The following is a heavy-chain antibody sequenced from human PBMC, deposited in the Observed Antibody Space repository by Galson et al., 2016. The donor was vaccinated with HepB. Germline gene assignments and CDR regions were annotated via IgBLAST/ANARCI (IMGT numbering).Heavy chain of an antibody. CDR1: GFTFSSCW. J-gene: IGHJ3*02. Sequence: SLRLSCAASGFTFSSCWMSWVRQAPGKGLEWVANIKQDGSEKSYVDSVKGRFTISRDNAKNSLYLQMNSLRAEDTAVYYCAREGTGGFDIWGQGTMVTVSS. CDR2: IKQDGSEK. CDR3: AREGTGGFDI. V-gene: IGHV3-7*01. D-gene: IGHD2-15*01.